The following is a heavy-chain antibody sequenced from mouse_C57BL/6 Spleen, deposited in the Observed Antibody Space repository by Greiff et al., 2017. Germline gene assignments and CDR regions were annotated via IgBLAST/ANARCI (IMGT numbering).Heavy chain of an antibody. V-gene: IGHV1-52*01. CDR1: GYTFTSYW. Sequence: QVQLQQSGAELVRPGSSVKLSCKASGYTFTSYWMHWVKQRPIQGLEWIGNIDPSDSETHYNQKFKDKATLTVDKSSSTAYMQLSSLTSEDSAVYYCARRRRDITTVVPYFDVWGTGTTVTVSS. CDR2: IDPSDSET. CDR3: ARRRRDITTVVPYFDV. D-gene: IGHD1-1*01. J-gene: IGHJ1*03.